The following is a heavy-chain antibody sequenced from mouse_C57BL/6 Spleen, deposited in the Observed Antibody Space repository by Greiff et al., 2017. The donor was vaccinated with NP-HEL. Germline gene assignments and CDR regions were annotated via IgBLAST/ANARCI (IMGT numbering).Heavy chain of an antibody. V-gene: IGHV1-81*01. J-gene: IGHJ4*01. CDR3: ARSGVTRAMGY. Sequence: QVQLKESGAELARPGASVKLSCKASGYTFTSYGISWVKQRTGQGLEWIGEIYPRSGDTYYNEKFKGKATLTADKSSSTAYMELRSLTSEDSAVYFCARSGVTRAMGYWGQGTSVTVSS. D-gene: IGHD2-1*01. CDR2: IYPRSGDT. CDR1: GYTFTSYG.